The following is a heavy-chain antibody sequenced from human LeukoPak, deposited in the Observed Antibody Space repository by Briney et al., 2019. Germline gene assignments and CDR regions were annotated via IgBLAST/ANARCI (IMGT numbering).Heavy chain of an antibody. D-gene: IGHD5-18*01. CDR2: IADDGSYT. J-gene: IGHJ2*01. Sequence: GRSLRHSCTAPGHPLCNFRMHTVRQAPAKGVEWVAAIADDGSYTFYADSVKRRFTIYRDNSKHTLYLQLNSLRPEDTAVYYCAKDADTATIIYWYFDLWGRGTLVTVSS. CDR3: AKDADTATIIYWYFDL. CDR1: GHPLCNFR. V-gene: IGHV3-30*18.